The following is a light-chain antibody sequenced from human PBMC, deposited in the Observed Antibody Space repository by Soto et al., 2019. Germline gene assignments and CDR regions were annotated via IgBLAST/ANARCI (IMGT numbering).Light chain of an antibody. J-gene: IGKJ2*01. V-gene: IGKV4-1*01. CDR3: QQYYSTPRT. Sequence: DIVMAQSPDSLPVSLGERATINCKSSQSLLYSSNNKNYLAWYQQKPGQPPKLLIYWASTRESGVPDRFSGSGSGTDFTLTISSLQAEDVAVYYCQQYYSTPRTFGQGTKLEIK. CDR1: QSLLYSSNNKNY. CDR2: WAS.